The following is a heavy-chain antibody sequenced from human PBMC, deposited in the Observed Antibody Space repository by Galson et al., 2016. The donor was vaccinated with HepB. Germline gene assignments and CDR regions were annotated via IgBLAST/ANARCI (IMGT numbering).Heavy chain of an antibody. CDR2: ISGSGGST. J-gene: IGHJ6*03. V-gene: IGHV3-23*01. D-gene: IGHD3-16*01. Sequence: SLRLSCAASGFTFSSYAMSWVRQAPGKGLEWVSAISGSGGSTYYADSVKGRFTISRDNFKNTLYLQMNSLRAEDTAVYYCAKLAWKRFGYYMDVWDKGTTVTVSS. CDR3: AKLAWKRFGYYMDV. CDR1: GFTFSSYA.